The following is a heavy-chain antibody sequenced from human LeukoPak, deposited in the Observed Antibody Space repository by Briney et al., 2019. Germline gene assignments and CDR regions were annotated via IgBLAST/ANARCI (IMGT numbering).Heavy chain of an antibody. Sequence: SVTVSCKASGGTFSSYAISWVRQAPGQGLEWMGGIIPIFGTANYAQKFQGRVTITADESTSTAYMELSSLRSEDTAVYYCAREKLRNYYYYYMDVWGKGTTVTVSS. V-gene: IGHV1-69*13. CDR3: AREKLRNYYYYYMDV. CDR1: GGTFSSYA. CDR2: IIPIFGTA. J-gene: IGHJ6*03. D-gene: IGHD7-27*01.